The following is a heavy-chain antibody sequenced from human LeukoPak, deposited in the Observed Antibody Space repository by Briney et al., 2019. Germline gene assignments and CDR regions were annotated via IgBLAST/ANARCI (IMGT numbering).Heavy chain of an antibody. CDR2: IYYSGST. CDR1: GGSISSSSYY. V-gene: IGHV4-39*07. CDR3: ARGVVTAIVDYFDY. Sequence: SETLSLTCTVSGGSISSSSYYWGWIRQPPGKGLEWIGSIYYSGSTYYNPSLKSRVTISVDTSKNQFSLKLTSVTAADTAVYYCARGVVTAIVDYFDYWGQGTLVTVSS. J-gene: IGHJ4*02. D-gene: IGHD2-21*02.